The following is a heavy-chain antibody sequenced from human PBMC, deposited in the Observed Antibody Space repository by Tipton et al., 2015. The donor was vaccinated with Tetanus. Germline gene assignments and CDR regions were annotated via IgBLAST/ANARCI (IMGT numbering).Heavy chain of an antibody. CDR3: ASGGSLDY. Sequence: VQLVQSGGGLIQPGGSLRLSCAASGFTLSRFGMNWVRQAPGKGLEWISSISSTSTYIYYANSVKGRFTISRDNAKNSLFLQMNSLRAEDTAIYYCASGGSLDYWGQGTLVTVSS. CDR2: ISSTSTYI. J-gene: IGHJ4*02. V-gene: IGHV3-21*01. D-gene: IGHD2-15*01. CDR1: GFTLSRFG.